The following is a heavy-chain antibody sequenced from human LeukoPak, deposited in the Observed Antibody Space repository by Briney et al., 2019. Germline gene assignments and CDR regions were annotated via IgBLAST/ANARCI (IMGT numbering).Heavy chain of an antibody. CDR1: GYTLTELS. CDR3: TTEVGSRYFEY. CDR2: VDSDDGKR. Sequence: ASVKVSCKVSGYTLTELSMHWVRQAPGKGREWMGGVDSDDGKRIYAQKFQGRVTMTEDTSTDTAYMELSSLRSEDTAVYYCTTEVGSRYFEYWGQGTLVAVSS. V-gene: IGHV1-24*01. J-gene: IGHJ4*02. D-gene: IGHD6-19*01.